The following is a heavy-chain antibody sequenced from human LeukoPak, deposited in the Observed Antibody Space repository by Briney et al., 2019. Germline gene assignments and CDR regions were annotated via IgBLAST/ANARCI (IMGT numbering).Heavy chain of an antibody. V-gene: IGHV3-9*01. J-gene: IGHJ6*02. CDR3: AKDMAASYDFWSGAHYYGMDV. CDR1: GFTFDDYA. Sequence: GGSLRLSCAASGFTFDDYAMHWVRQAPGKGLEWVSGISWNSGSIGYADSMKGRFTISRDNAKNSLYLQMNSLRAEDTALYYCAKDMAASYDFWSGAHYYGMDVWGQGTTVTVSS. CDR2: ISWNSGSI. D-gene: IGHD3-3*01.